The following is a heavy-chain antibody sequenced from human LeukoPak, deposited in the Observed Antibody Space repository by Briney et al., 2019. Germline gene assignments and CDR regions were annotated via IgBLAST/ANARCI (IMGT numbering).Heavy chain of an antibody. V-gene: IGHV3-48*04. CDR3: AREYYDFWSGPLYYYYYYMDV. J-gene: IGHJ6*03. CDR1: GLSFSTYD. CDR2: IGSSTRTM. Sequence: SGGSLRLSCAASGLSFSTYDMTWVRQAPGKGLEWVSYIGSSTRTMYYAESLKGRFIVSRDNAKNSLYLQMDSLRAEDTAVYYCAREYYDFWSGPLYYYYYYMDVWGKGTTVTVSS. D-gene: IGHD3-3*01.